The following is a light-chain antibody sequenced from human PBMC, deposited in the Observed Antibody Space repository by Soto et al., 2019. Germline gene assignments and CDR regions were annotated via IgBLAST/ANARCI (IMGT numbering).Light chain of an antibody. J-gene: IGKJ1*01. V-gene: IGKV3-15*01. Sequence: EIVLTQSPGTLSLSPGERAALSCRASQSVSSNYLAWYQQKPGQAPRVLIYGASTRATGVPGRFSGSGSGTEFTLTISSLQSEDFAVYYCQHYNNWPPTWTLGQGTKVDTK. CDR1: QSVSSN. CDR2: GAS. CDR3: QHYNNWPPTWT.